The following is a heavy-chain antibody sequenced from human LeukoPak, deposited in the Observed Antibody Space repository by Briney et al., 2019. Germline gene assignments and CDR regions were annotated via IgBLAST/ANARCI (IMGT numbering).Heavy chain of an antibody. CDR3: AKPSYYDSSGYYYDYFDY. V-gene: IGHV3-23*01. J-gene: IGHJ4*02. CDR1: GFTFSSYA. Sequence: PGGSLRLSCAASGFTFSSYAMSWVRHTPGKGLEWVSAISGSGGSTYYADSVKGRFSISRDNSKNTLYLQMNSLRAEDTAVYYCAKPSYYDSSGYYYDYFDYWGQGTLVTVSS. D-gene: IGHD3-22*01. CDR2: ISGSGGST.